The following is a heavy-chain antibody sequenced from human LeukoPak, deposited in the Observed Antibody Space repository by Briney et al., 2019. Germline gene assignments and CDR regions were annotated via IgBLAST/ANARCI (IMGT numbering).Heavy chain of an antibody. CDR2: IYHSGST. CDR1: GGSISTYY. J-gene: IGHJ1*01. Sequence: SETLSLTCIVSGGSISTYYWNWIRQPPGKGLEWIGYIYHSGSTNYNPSLQSRVTISVDTSKNQFSLNLNSVTAADTAVYYCARGGAARLHFQNWGQGALVTVSS. V-gene: IGHV4-59*01. D-gene: IGHD6-6*01. CDR3: ARGGAARLHFQN.